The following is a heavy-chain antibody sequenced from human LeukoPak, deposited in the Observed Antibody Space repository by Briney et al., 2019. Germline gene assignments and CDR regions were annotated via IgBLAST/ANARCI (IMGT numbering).Heavy chain of an antibody. J-gene: IGHJ5*02. D-gene: IGHD2-2*01. V-gene: IGHV3-7*05. Sequence: SGGSLRLSCAASGFTFSNYWMSWVRQAPGKGLEWVANIKQDGSEKYYVDSVKGRLTISRDNAKNSLYLQMISLRAEDTAVYYCARGGAPYCSSTSCYEDRFDPWGQGTLVTVSS. CDR3: ARGGAPYCSSTSCYEDRFDP. CDR2: IKQDGSEK. CDR1: GFTFSNYW.